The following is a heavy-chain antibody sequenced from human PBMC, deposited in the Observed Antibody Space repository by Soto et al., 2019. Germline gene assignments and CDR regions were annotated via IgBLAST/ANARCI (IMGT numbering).Heavy chain of an antibody. Sequence: PGGSLRLSCAASGFTFSSYGMHWVRQAPGRGLEWVAVISYDGSNKFYVDSVRGRFTISRDNSKNTLYLQMNSLRAEDTAVYYCAKSRGSGNNGMDVWGQGTTVTSP. CDR1: GFTFSSYG. D-gene: IGHD3-10*01. V-gene: IGHV3-30*18. CDR3: AKSRGSGNNGMDV. CDR2: ISYDGSNK. J-gene: IGHJ6*02.